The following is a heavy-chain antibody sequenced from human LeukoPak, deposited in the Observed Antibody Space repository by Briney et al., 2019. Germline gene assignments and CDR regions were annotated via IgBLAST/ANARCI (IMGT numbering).Heavy chain of an antibody. D-gene: IGHD3-9*01. CDR2: INHSGST. CDR3: AREGLRYFDWLLPVHDAFDI. Sequence: PSETLSLTCAVYGGSFSGYYWSWIRQPPGKGLEWIGEINHSGSTNYNPSLKSRVTISVDTSKNQFSLKLSSVTAADTAVYYCAREGLRYFDWLLPVHDAFDIWDQGTMVTVSS. CDR1: GGSFSGYY. V-gene: IGHV4-34*01. J-gene: IGHJ3*02.